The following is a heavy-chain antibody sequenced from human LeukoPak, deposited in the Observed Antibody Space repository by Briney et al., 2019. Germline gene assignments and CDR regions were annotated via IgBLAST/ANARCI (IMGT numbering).Heavy chain of an antibody. J-gene: IGHJ4*02. CDR3: ARDYLTRKTRYSPIDY. Sequence: SGGSLRPSCAASGFTFSSYSMNWVRQAPGKGLEWVSSISSSSSYIYYADSVKGRFTISRDNAKNSLYLQMNSLRAEDTAVYYCARDYLTRKTRYSPIDYWGQGTLVTVSS. CDR2: ISSSSSYI. V-gene: IGHV3-21*01. CDR1: GFTFSSYS. D-gene: IGHD4-11*01.